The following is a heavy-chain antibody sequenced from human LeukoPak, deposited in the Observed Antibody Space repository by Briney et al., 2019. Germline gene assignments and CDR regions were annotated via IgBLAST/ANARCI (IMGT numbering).Heavy chain of an antibody. CDR1: GFTFSSFA. CDR2: ISVSGGST. D-gene: IGHD3-3*01. Sequence: GGSLRLSCAPSGFTFSSFAMSWVRQAPGKGRGWVSAISVSGGSTYYADSVKGRFTLSRDNSKNTLYLQMNSLRAEDTAVYYCAKDLESPLFWSGPPSWFDPWGQGTLVTVSS. V-gene: IGHV3-23*01. J-gene: IGHJ5*02. CDR3: AKDLESPLFWSGPPSWFDP.